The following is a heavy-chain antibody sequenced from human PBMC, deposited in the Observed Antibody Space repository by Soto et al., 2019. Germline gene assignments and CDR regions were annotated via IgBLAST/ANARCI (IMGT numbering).Heavy chain of an antibody. Sequence: GGSLRLSCAASGFTFSSYSMNWVRQAPGKGLEWVSCISSSSSTIYYADSVKGRFTISRDKAKNSLYLQMNSLRDEDTAVYYCARDGKGAAGVPPYYYYGMDVWGQGTTVTVSS. D-gene: IGHD6-13*01. CDR2: ISSSSSTI. CDR3: ARDGKGAAGVPPYYYYGMDV. J-gene: IGHJ6*02. CDR1: GFTFSSYS. V-gene: IGHV3-48*02.